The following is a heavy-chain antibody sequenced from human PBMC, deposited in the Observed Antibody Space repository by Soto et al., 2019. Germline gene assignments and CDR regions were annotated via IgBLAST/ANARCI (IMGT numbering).Heavy chain of an antibody. CDR2: ISAYNGNT. CDR3: ARDKFGYCGSTSCFNWFDP. Sequence: QVQLVQSGAEVKKPGASLKVSCKASGYTFASYGITWVRQAPGQGLEWMGWISAYNGNTNYAQKLQGRVTMTTDTSTSTASKELWSLRSGATAGYYCARDKFGYCGSTSCFNWFDPWGQGTLVTVSS. D-gene: IGHD2-2*03. J-gene: IGHJ5*02. CDR1: GYTFASYG. V-gene: IGHV1-18*01.